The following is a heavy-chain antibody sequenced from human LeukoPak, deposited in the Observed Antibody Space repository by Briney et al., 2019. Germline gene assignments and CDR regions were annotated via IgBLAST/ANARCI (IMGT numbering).Heavy chain of an antibody. CDR2: ISNGGGNT. V-gene: IGHV3-53*01. D-gene: IGHD3-10*01. CDR3: AIGRGSGNYNYFDP. Sequence: PGGSLRLSCAASGFTVSSNYMSWVRQAPGQGPEWVSVISNGGGNTYYADSVKGRFAISRDNSKSILYLQMNSLRADDTAIYYCAIGRGSGNYNYFDPWGQGTLVTVSS. J-gene: IGHJ5*02. CDR1: GFTVSSNY.